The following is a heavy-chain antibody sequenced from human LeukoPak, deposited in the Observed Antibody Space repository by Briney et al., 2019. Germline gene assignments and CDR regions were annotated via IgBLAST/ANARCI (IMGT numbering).Heavy chain of an antibody. Sequence: GGSLRLSCAASGFTFSSYAMHWVRQAPGKVLEWVAVISYDGSNKYYADSVKGRFTISRDNSNNTLYLQMNSLRVEDTAVYYCARRRSGMISIDYWGQGTLVTVSS. CDR2: ISYDGSNK. D-gene: IGHD3-16*01. CDR3: ARRRSGMISIDY. J-gene: IGHJ4*02. V-gene: IGHV3-30*04. CDR1: GFTFSSYA.